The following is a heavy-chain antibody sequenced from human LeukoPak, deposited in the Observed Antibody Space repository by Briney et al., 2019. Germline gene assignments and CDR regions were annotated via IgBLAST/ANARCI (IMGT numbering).Heavy chain of an antibody. CDR3: ARTYGSGSYYVFDY. J-gene: IGHJ4*02. CDR1: GFSLSTSGMC. D-gene: IGHD3-10*01. Sequence: SGPALVKPTQTLTLTCTFSGFSLSTSGMCVSWIRQPPGKALEWLARIDWDDDKYYSTSLKTRLTISKDTSKNQVVLTMTNMDPVDTATYYRARTYGSGSYYVFDYWGQGTLVTVSS. V-gene: IGHV2-70*11. CDR2: IDWDDDK.